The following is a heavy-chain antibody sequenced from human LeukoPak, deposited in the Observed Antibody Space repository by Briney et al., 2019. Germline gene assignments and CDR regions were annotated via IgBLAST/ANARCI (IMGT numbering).Heavy chain of an antibody. Sequence: GASVKVSCKASGYTFTSYDINWVRQATGQGLEWMGWMNPNSGNTGYAQKFQGRVTITRNTSISTAYMELSSLRSEDTAVYYCARGGYSSSWLRNYYYYYYMDVWGKGTTVTVSS. V-gene: IGHV1-8*03. CDR2: MNPNSGNT. J-gene: IGHJ6*03. D-gene: IGHD6-13*01. CDR1: GYTFTSYD. CDR3: ARGGYSSSWLRNYYYYYYMDV.